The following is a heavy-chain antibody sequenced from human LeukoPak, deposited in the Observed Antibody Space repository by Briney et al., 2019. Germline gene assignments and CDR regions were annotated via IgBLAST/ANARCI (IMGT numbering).Heavy chain of an antibody. J-gene: IGHJ4*02. CDR1: GGXISSSNC. D-gene: IGHD3-16*01. CDR2: IYHSGST. Sequence: SETLSLTCAVSGGXISSSNCWSWVRQPPGKGLEWIGEIYHSGSTNYNPSLKSRVTISVDKSKNQFSLKLSSVTAADTAVYYCARVVLGAYFDYWGQGTLVTVSS. CDR3: ARVVLGAYFDY. V-gene: IGHV4-4*02.